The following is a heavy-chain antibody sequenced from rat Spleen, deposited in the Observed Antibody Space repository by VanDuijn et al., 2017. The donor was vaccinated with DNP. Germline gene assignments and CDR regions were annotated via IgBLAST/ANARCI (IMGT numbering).Heavy chain of an antibody. D-gene: IGHD5-1*01. CDR1: GFNFNDYW. CDR2: INQDSRTI. CDR3: VRERSGVDY. V-gene: IGHV4-2*01. Sequence: EVQLVESGGGLVQPGMSLKLSCSASGFNFNDYWMGWVRQPPAKGLEWIAEINQDSRTIKYIPSLKDKFTISRDNAQNTLYLQMSRLESEDTAIYYCVRERSGVDYWGQGVVVTVSS. J-gene: IGHJ2*01.